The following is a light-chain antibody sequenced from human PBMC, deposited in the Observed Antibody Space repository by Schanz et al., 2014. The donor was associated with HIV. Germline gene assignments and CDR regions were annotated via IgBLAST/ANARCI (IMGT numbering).Light chain of an antibody. CDR1: SSNIGAGYD. V-gene: IGLV1-40*01. CDR2: GNN. Sequence: QSVLTQPPSVSGAPGQTVSLSCNGSSSNIGAGYDVHWYHHLPGSAPKLLISGNNNRPSGVPDRFSGSKSGTSASLAITGLQAEDEADYYCSSYSSSTNVVFGGGTKLTVL. J-gene: IGLJ2*01. CDR3: SSYSSSTNVV.